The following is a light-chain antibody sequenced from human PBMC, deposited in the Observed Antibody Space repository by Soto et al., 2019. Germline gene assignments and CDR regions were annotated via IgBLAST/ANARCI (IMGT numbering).Light chain of an antibody. CDR3: QQYYIYPRT. CDR1: QGISSN. V-gene: IGKV1-8*01. Sequence: AIRMTQSPSSLSASTGDRVTITCRASQGISSNLAWYQQKPGNVPDLLIYSASTLQSGVPSRFNCSGSGTDFTLTISCLQSEDLATYYCQQYYIYPRTFGHGTKVQI. CDR2: SAS. J-gene: IGKJ1*01.